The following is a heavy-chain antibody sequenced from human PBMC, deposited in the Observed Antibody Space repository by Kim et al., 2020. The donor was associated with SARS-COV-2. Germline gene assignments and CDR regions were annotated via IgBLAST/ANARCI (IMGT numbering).Heavy chain of an antibody. J-gene: IGHJ5*02. CDR3: ARVASAATPFDP. CDR1: GGSISNYY. D-gene: IGHD6-13*01. CDR2: IFYSGTT. Sequence: SETLSLTCTVSGGSISNYYWSWIRQPPGKGLEWIGHIFYSGTTSYNPSLKSRVTISVDTSKNQFSLNLYSVTAADTAVYYCARVASAATPFDPWGQGALVTVSS. V-gene: IGHV4-59*01.